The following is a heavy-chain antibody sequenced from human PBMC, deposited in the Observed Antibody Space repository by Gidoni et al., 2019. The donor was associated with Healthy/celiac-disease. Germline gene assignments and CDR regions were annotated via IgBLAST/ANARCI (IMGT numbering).Heavy chain of an antibody. V-gene: IGHV3-48*02. J-gene: IGHJ4*02. CDR3: ARDTRDSSGYYFYFDY. CDR1: GFTFSSYS. Sequence: EVQLVESGGGLVQPGGSLRLSCAASGFTFSSYSMNWVRQAPGKGLEWVSYISSSSSTIYYADSVKGRFTISRDNAKNSLYLQMNSLRDEDTAVYYCARDTRDSSGYYFYFDYWGQGTLVTVSS. D-gene: IGHD3-22*01. CDR2: ISSSSSTI.